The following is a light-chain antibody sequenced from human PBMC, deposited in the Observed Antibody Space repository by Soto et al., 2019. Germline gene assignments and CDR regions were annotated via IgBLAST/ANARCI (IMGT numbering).Light chain of an antibody. J-gene: IGKJ1*01. CDR3: QKYNSVPWT. Sequence: DIQMTQSPSSLSASVGDTITITCRASQGISDYLAWYQQKPGKVPKLLIHAASTLQSGVPSRFSGSGSGTDFTLTISSLQPEDVATYFCQKYNSVPWTFGPGTKVEIK. CDR2: AAS. V-gene: IGKV1-27*01. CDR1: QGISDY.